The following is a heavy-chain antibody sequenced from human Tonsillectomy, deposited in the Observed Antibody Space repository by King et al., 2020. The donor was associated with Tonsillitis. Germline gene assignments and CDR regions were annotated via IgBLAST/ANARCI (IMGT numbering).Heavy chain of an antibody. J-gene: IGHJ3*02. Sequence: VQLVESGGGVVQPGRSLRLSCAASGFSFSAYAMHWVRQAPGEGLGWMSFISNDGSSKKYADSVKGRFTISRDNSNNTLYLQMNSLRVEDTAVYYCARSVAVAGIPTAFDIWGQGTVVTVSS. CDR2: ISNDGSSK. CDR1: GFSFSAYA. CDR3: ARSVAVAGIPTAFDI. V-gene: IGHV3-30*04. D-gene: IGHD2-15*01.